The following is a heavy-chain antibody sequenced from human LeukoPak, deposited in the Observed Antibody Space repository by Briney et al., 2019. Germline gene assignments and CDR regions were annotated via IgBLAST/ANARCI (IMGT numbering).Heavy chain of an antibody. CDR3: ARDRWYQLPEYNWFDP. J-gene: IGHJ5*02. V-gene: IGHV4-4*07. CDR2: IYTSGST. D-gene: IGHD2-2*01. CDR1: GGSISSYY. Sequence: SETLSLTCTVSGGSISSYYWSWLRQPAGKGLEWIGRIYTSGSTNYNPSLKSRVTMSVDTSKNQFSLKLSSVTAADTAVYYCARDRWYQLPEYNWFDPWGQGTLVTVSS.